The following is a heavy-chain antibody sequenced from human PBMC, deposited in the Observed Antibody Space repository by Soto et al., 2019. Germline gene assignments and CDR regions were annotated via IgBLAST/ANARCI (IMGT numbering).Heavy chain of an antibody. CDR3: ARGYGSSPNMELRFGMDV. V-gene: IGHV1-2*02. J-gene: IGHJ6*02. D-gene: IGHD5-18*01. CDR1: GYILTGYS. CDR2: IDPNSGAT. Sequence: QVYLVQSGAEVRRPGASVKVSCTAFGYILTGYSLHWVRQAPVQGLEWMGWIDPNSGATNSAERFHGSVSIARDTSISTAYLELSTLRSDDTAVYYCARGYGSSPNMELRFGMDVWGQGTTISVSS.